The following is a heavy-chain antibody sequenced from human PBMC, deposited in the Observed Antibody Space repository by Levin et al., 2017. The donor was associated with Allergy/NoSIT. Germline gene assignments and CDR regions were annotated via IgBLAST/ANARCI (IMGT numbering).Heavy chain of an antibody. CDR3: ARRGTRDYYYYMDV. Sequence: GGSLRLSCQGSGSSFTSYWIGWVRQMPGKGLEWMGIIYPGDSDTRYSPSFQGQVTISADKSISTAYLQWSSLKASHTAIYYCARRGTRDYYYYMDVWGKGTTVTVS. D-gene: IGHD1-1*01. CDR2: IYPGDSDT. J-gene: IGHJ6*03. CDR1: GSSFTSYW. V-gene: IGHV5-51*01.